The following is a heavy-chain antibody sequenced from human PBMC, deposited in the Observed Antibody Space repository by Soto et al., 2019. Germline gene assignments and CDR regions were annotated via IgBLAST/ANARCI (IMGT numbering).Heavy chain of an antibody. D-gene: IGHD2-15*01. CDR3: ARLPLSVVPRSPFDY. CDR1: GYSFTSYW. V-gene: IGHV5-51*01. Sequence: GESLKISCKGSGYSFTSYWIGWGRQMPGESLEWMGIIYPGESETRNIPSFQGQVTISADKSISTAYLQWSSLKASDTAMYCCARLPLSVVPRSPFDYWGQGTLVTVSS. J-gene: IGHJ4*02. CDR2: IYPGESET.